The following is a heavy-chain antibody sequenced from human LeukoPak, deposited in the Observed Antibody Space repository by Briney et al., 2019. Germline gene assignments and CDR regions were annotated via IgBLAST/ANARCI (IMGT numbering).Heavy chain of an antibody. Sequence: ASVKVSCKASGYTFTGYYMHWVRQAPGQGLEWMGWINPNTCGTNYAQKFQGRVTMTRDTSISTPYMELSWLRSDDTAVYYCARALYTSRSYLATFSPTNFDYWGQGTLVTVSS. CDR1: GYTFTGYY. J-gene: IGHJ4*02. D-gene: IGHD6-13*01. V-gene: IGHV1-2*02. CDR3: ARALYTSRSYLATFSPTNFDY. CDR2: INPNTCGT.